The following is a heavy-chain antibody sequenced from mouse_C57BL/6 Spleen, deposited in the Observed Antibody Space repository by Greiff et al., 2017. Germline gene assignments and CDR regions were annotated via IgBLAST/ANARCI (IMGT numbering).Heavy chain of an antibody. CDR3: TRYDYDFAY. CDR1: GYTFTDYE. J-gene: IGHJ3*01. CDR2: IDPETGGT. D-gene: IGHD2-4*01. Sequence: VQLVESGAELVRPGASVTLSCKASGYTFTDYEMHWVKQTPVHGLEWIGAIDPETGGTAYNQKFKGKAILTADKSSSTAYMELRSLTSEDSAVYYCTRYDYDFAYWGQGTLVTVSA. V-gene: IGHV1-15*01.